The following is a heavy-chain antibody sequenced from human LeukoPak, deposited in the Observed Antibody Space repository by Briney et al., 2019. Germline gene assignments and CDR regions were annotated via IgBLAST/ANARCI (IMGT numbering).Heavy chain of an antibody. CDR1: GYRFNVYD. D-gene: IGHD4-23*01. CDR2: ISTYTGRA. CDR3: ARADGTNSGTNAFDV. Sequence: ASVTVSCKPSGYRFNVYDILWVRQAPGHGLDYVGWISTYTGRANYAQKFQGRFSMITDTSTSTAYLELTNLTSSDTGLYYCARADGTNSGTNAFDVWGLGTMVTVAS. J-gene: IGHJ3*01. V-gene: IGHV1-18*01.